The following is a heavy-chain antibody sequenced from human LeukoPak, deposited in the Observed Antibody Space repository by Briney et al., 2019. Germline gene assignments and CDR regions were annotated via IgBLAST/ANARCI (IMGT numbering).Heavy chain of an antibody. V-gene: IGHV3-9*01. CDR1: GFTFDDYA. CDR2: ISWNSGSI. J-gene: IGHJ4*02. Sequence: PGRSLRLSCAASGFTFDDYAMHWVRQAPGKGLEGVSGISWNSGSIGYADSVKGRFTISRDNAKNSLYLQMNSLRAEDTAVYYCARDLMGIAYRGAFYYWGQGTLVTVSS. D-gene: IGHD6-13*01. CDR3: ARDLMGIAYRGAFYY.